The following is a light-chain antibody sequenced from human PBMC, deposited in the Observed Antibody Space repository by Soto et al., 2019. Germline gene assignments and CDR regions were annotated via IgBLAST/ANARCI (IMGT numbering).Light chain of an antibody. Sequence: DLVLTQSPLSQPVTPGEPASISCRSSQSLLHSNGNHYLDWYLQKPGQSPQLLIYFVSNRASGVPDRFSGSGSGTDFTLKISRVEAEDVGVYYCMQALQTPLTFGGGTKVEIK. CDR1: QSLLHSNGNHY. CDR2: FVS. J-gene: IGKJ4*01. CDR3: MQALQTPLT. V-gene: IGKV2-28*01.